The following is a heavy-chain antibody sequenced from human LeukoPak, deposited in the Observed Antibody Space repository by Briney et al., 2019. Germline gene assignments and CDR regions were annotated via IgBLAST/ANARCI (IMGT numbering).Heavy chain of an antibody. D-gene: IGHD3-22*01. CDR2: IYYSGST. CDR1: GGSISSSSYY. J-gene: IGHJ4*02. Sequence: SETLSLTCTVSGGSISSSSYYWGWIRQPPGKGLEWIGSIYYSGSTNYNPSLKSRVTISVDKSKNQFSLRLSSVTAADTAVYYCARPYYYDSSGYYDYWGQGTLVTVSS. V-gene: IGHV4-39*07. CDR3: ARPYYYDSSGYYDY.